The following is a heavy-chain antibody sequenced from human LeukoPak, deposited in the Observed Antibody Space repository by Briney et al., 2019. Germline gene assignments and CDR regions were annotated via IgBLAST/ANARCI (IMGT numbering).Heavy chain of an antibody. J-gene: IGHJ6*02. V-gene: IGHV1-8*02. CDR3: ARGRLYCSGGSCYLGWSAHYYGMDV. CDR2: MNPNSGNT. D-gene: IGHD2-15*01. Sequence: GASVKVSCKASGGTFSSYAINWVRQATGQGLEWMGWMNPNSGNTGYAQKFQGRVTMTRNTSISTAYMELSSLRSEDTAVYYCARGRLYCSGGSCYLGWSAHYYGMDVWGQGTTVTVSS. CDR1: GGTFSSYA.